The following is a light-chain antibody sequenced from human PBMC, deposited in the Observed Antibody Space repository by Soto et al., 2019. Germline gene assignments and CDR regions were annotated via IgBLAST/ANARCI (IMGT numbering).Light chain of an antibody. V-gene: IGLV2-14*03. CDR2: EVS. CDR3: SSYTTSSTRG. CDR1: SSDVGAYDF. Sequence: QSALTQPASVSGSPGQSITISCTGTSSDVGAYDFVSWYQQHPDKAPKLMIYEVSTRPSGVSHRFSGSKSVNTATLTISGLQAEDEADYYCSSYTTSSTRGFGTGTKVTVL. J-gene: IGLJ1*01.